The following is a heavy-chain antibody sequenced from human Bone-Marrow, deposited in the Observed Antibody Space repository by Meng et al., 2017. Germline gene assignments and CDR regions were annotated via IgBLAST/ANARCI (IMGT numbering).Heavy chain of an antibody. CDR3: ARDLGSSGWYDYYGMDV. V-gene: IGHV3-21*01. J-gene: IGHJ6*02. CDR2: ISSSSSYI. Sequence: GESLKISCAASGFTFSSYSMNWVRQAPGKGLEWVSSISSSSSYIYYADSVKGRFTISRDNTKNSLYLQMNSLRAEDTAVYYCARDLGSSGWYDYYGMDVWGQGTTVTVSS. D-gene: IGHD6-19*01. CDR1: GFTFSSYS.